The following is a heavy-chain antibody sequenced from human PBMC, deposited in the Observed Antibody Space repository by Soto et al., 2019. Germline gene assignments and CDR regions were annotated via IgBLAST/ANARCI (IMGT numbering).Heavy chain of an antibody. CDR1: GGSISSDINY. Sequence: QVQLQESGPGLVKPSQTLSLTCTVSGGSISSDINYWSWIRQYPGKGLEWIGYTHYSGVTYYNPSLKGLVSRSVDMSQHQFSLNLNSVTAADTAVYYCAREVYYADDDRFFDGWGRGTLVSVSS. CDR3: AREVYYADDDRFFDG. D-gene: IGHD4-17*01. CDR2: THYSGVT. V-gene: IGHV4-31*01. J-gene: IGHJ2*01.